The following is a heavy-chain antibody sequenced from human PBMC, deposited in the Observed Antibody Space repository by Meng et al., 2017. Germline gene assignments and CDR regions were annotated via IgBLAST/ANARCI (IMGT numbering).Heavy chain of an antibody. D-gene: IGHD3-9*01. Sequence: SVKVSCKASGGTFSSYAISWVRQAPGQGLEWMGGIIPIFGTANYAQKFQGRVTITADKSTSTAYMELSSLRSEDTAVYYCAREVPYYDILTGYHPTLYNWFDPWGQGTLVTVSS. CDR3: AREVPYYDILTGYHPTLYNWFDP. J-gene: IGHJ5*02. V-gene: IGHV1-69*06. CDR2: IIPIFGTA. CDR1: GGTFSSYA.